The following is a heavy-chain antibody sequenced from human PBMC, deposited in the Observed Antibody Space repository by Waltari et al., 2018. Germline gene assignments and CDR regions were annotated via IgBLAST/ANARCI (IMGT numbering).Heavy chain of an antibody. CDR1: GFTFFSHT. V-gene: IGHV3-23*01. J-gene: IGHJ4*02. CDR2: IKGNGVDT. D-gene: IGHD1-26*01. CDR3: ARDGLGAPPGDDY. Sequence: EVQLLESGGDLVEPGGSLRLSCAASGFTFFSHTMNWVRQAPGKGLEGVSAIKGNGVDTYYADSVRGRFTVSRDNSQYALYLHMTDLRAEDTVVYFCARDGLGAPPGDDYWGRGTLVTVSS.